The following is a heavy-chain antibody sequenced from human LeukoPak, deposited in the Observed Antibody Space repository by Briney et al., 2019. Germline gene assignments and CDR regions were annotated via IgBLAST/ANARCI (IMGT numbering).Heavy chain of an antibody. CDR3: ARGWRPGYCSGGSCYSGWSDP. CDR2: INPNSGGT. CDR1: GYTFTGYY. J-gene: IGHJ5*02. Sequence: ASVKVSCKASGYTFTGYYMHWVRQAPGQGLEWMGWINPNSGGTNYAQKFQGRVTMTRDTSISTAYMELSRLRSDDTAVYYCARGWRPGYCSGGSCYSGWSDPWGQGTLVTVSS. V-gene: IGHV1-2*02. D-gene: IGHD2-15*01.